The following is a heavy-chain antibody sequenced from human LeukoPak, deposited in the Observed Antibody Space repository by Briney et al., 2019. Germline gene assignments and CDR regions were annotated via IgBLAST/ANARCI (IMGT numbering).Heavy chain of an antibody. CDR1: GFTFSSYA. V-gene: IGHV3-30-3*01. CDR3: ARDQGLFDI. CDR2: ISYDGSNK. J-gene: IGHJ3*02. Sequence: GGSLRLSCAASGFTFSSYAMHWVRQAPGKGLEWVAVISYDGSNKYYADSVKGRFTISRDNSKNTLYLQMNSLRAEDTAVYYCARDQGLFDIWGQGTMVTVSS.